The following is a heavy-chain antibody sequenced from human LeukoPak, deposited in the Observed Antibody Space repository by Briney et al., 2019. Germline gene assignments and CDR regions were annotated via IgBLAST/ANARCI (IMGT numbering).Heavy chain of an antibody. V-gene: IGHV4-31*03. J-gene: IGHJ4*02. CDR1: GGSIGSGGYS. CDR3: ARAVVAFGGATDY. CDR2: IHYSGSA. D-gene: IGHD3-16*01. Sequence: SETLSLTCTVSGGSIGSGGYSWSWIRQHPGKGLEWIGYIHYSGSAYYNPSLKSRLNISADTSKNQFSLKLSSVTAADTAVYYRARAVVAFGGATDYWGQGTLVTVSS.